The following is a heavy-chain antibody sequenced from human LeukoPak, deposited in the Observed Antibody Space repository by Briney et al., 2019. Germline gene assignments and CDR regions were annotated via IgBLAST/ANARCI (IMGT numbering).Heavy chain of an antibody. CDR2: INHSGST. D-gene: IGHD4-11*01. CDR3: ARGPYYSNGYYYYGMDV. J-gene: IGHJ6*02. V-gene: IGHV4-34*01. Sequence: SETLSLTCAVYGGSFSGYYWSWIRQPPGKGLGWIGEINHSGSTNYNPSLKSRVAISVDTSKNQFSLKLSSVTAADTAVYYCARGPYYSNGYYYYGMDVWGQGTTVTVSS. CDR1: GGSFSGYY.